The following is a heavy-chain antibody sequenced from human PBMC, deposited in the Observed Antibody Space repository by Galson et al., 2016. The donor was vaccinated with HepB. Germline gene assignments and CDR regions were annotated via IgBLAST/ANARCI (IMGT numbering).Heavy chain of an antibody. V-gene: IGHV5-10-1*01. CDR2: IDPSDSYT. D-gene: IGHD3-10*01. CDR3: ARQGSSAGELYYYGGMDV. Sequence: QSGAEVKKPGESLRISCKDSGYSFSTYWIIWVRQMPGKGLEWMGRIDPSDSYTNYSPSFQGHVTISADKSISTAYLQWSSLKASDTGIYYCARQGSSAGELYYYGGMDVWGQGTTVTVSS. CDR1: GYSFSTYW. J-gene: IGHJ6*02.